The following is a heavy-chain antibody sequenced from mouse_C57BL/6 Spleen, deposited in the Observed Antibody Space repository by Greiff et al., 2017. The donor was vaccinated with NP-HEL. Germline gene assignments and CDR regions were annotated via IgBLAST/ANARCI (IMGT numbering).Heavy chain of an antibody. J-gene: IGHJ3*01. D-gene: IGHD2-5*01. CDR2: INPGSGGT. CDR1: GYAFTNYL. V-gene: IGHV1-54*01. CDR3: ARSTIVTPCAY. Sequence: VQLQQSGAELVRPGTSVKVSCKASGYAFTNYLIEWVKQRPGQGLEWIGVINPGSGGTNYNEKFKGKATLTADKSSSTAYMQLSSLTSEDSAVYFCARSTIVTPCAYWGQGTLVTVSA.